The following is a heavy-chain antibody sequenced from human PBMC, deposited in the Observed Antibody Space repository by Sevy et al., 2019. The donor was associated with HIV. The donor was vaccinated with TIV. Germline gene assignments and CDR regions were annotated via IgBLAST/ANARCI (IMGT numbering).Heavy chain of an antibody. CDR2: FDPEQGER. D-gene: IGHD3-10*01. Sequence: ASVKVSCKVSGYILSELSMHWVRQAPGKGLEWMGGFDPEQGERMYVQKFQGRVTMTEDTYADSAYMDLSRLRSEDTAEYYGASYEVRVDRGVFFDFWGQGTLVTVSS. V-gene: IGHV1-24*01. CDR3: ASYEVRVDRGVFFDF. CDR1: GYILSELS. J-gene: IGHJ4*02.